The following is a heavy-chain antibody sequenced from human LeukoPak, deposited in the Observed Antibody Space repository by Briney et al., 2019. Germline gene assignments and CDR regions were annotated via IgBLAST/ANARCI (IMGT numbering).Heavy chain of an antibody. V-gene: IGHV3-30-3*01. CDR2: ISYDGSNK. CDR3: ARDQGFLVPRDYFDY. J-gene: IGHJ4*02. CDR1: GFTFSSYA. Sequence: GRSLRLSCAASGFTFSSYAMHCVRQAPGKGLEWVAVISYDGSNKYYADSVKGRFTISRDNSKNTLYLQMNSLRAEDTAVYYCARDQGFLVPRDYFDYWGQGTLVTVSS. D-gene: IGHD3-3*01.